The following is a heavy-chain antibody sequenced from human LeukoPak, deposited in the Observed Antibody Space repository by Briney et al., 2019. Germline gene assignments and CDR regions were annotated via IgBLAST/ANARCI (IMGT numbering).Heavy chain of an antibody. CDR2: ISAYNGNT. V-gene: IGHV1-18*01. Sequence: GASVKVSCKASGYTFTSYGISWVRQAPGQGLEWMGWISAYNGNTNYAQKLQGRVTMTTDTSTSTAYMELRSLRSDDTAVYYCARNYYDSSGYWDYYYMDVWGKGTTVTISS. CDR1: GYTFTSYG. D-gene: IGHD3-22*01. CDR3: ARNYYDSSGYWDYYYMDV. J-gene: IGHJ6*03.